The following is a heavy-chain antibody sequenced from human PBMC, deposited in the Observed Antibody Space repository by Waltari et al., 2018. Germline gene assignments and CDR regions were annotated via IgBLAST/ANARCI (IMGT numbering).Heavy chain of an antibody. CDR2: IKADGSEK. CDR3: VGPRGVTGTTPFAH. V-gene: IGHV3-7*01. CDR1: ALPLSGLW. Sequence: ELQLVESGGGSVQPGASMRLSCPVSALPLSGLWLSWVRQAPGKGLEWVANIKADGSEKYYVDSVKGRFTISRDDAKNSLFLQMNRLRVEDTAVYYCVGPRGVTGTTPFAHWGQGTLVSVAS. J-gene: IGHJ4*02. D-gene: IGHD1-1*01.